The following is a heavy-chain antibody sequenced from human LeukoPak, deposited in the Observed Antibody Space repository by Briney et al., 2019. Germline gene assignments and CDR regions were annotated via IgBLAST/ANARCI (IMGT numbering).Heavy chain of an antibody. CDR3: ARCGEQQLVLEVDY. V-gene: IGHV1-8*01. CDR1: GYTFTSYD. CDR2: MNPNSGNT. D-gene: IGHD6-13*01. J-gene: IGHJ4*02. Sequence: ASVKVSCKASGYTFTSYDINWVRQATGQGLEWMGWMNPNSGNTGYAQKFQGRVTMTRNTSISTAYMELSSLRSEDTAVYYCARCGEQQLVLEVDYWGQGTLVTVSS.